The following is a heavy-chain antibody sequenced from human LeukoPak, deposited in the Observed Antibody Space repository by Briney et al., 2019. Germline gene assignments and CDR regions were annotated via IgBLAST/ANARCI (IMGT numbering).Heavy chain of an antibody. D-gene: IGHD5-12*01. CDR3: ARDQGSYTDYEVDY. CDR2: ISSSGTFI. Sequence: PGGSLRLSCAASGSTFSSYWMHWVRQAPGKGLVWVSFISSSGTFIYYEDSVKGRFIITRDNAKKSLFLQLNSLRPEDTGAYYCARDQGSYTDYEVDYWGQGTLVTVSS. CDR1: GSTFSSYW. J-gene: IGHJ4*02. V-gene: IGHV3-21*01.